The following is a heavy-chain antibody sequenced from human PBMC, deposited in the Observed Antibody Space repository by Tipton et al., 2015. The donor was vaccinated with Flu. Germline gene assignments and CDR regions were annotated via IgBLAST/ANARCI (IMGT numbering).Heavy chain of an antibody. CDR2: IYYSGRT. J-gene: IGHJ4*02. Sequence: TLSLTCTVSGGSISSYYWSWIRQPPGKGLEWVGYIYYSGRTNYTPSLKSRVTISVDTSKNQFSLKLSSLPAADTAEYYCARGINDLTGPRFDYWGQGTLVTVSS. D-gene: IGHD3-9*01. V-gene: IGHV4-59*01. CDR1: GGSISSYY. CDR3: ARGINDLTGPRFDY.